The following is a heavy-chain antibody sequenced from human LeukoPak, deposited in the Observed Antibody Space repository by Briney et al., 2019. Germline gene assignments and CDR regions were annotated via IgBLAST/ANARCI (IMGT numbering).Heavy chain of an antibody. D-gene: IGHD6-19*01. Sequence: ASVKVSCKASGYTFINYYIHWVRQAPGQGLEWMGIINPSGGSTNYAQKFQGRVTMTRDTSTSTVYMELSSLRSEDTAVYYCAKGKYSSGGVPDYWGQGTLVTVSS. CDR1: GYTFINYY. CDR3: AKGKYSSGGVPDY. CDR2: INPSGGST. V-gene: IGHV1-46*01. J-gene: IGHJ4*02.